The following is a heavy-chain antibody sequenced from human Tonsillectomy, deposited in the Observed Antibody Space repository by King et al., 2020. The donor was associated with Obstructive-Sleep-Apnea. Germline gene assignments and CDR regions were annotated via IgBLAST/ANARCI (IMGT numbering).Heavy chain of an antibody. CDR2: IYHSEST. V-gene: IGHV4-4*02. CDR1: GGSISSSNW. J-gene: IGHJ6*02. Sequence: QLQESGPGLVKPSGTLSLTCAVSGGSISSSNWWSWVRQPPGKGLEWIGEIYHSESTNYNPSLKSRVTISVDKSKNQFSLRLSSVTAADTALYYCARDSRVAAAGTGYGMDVWGQGTTVTVSS. CDR3: ARDSRVAAAGTGYGMDV. D-gene: IGHD6-13*01.